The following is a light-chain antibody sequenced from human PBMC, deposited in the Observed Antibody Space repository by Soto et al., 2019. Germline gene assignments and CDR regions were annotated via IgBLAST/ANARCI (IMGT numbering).Light chain of an antibody. J-gene: IGKJ2*01. Sequence: DIQMTQSPSSLSASVGDRVTITCRASRDITRYVNWYQQKPGQAPRLLIYAASTLQSVVPSRFAGSGSGTFFALSMSCLQPEYISTYISQRTFNCPSFGQETKLEI. CDR3: QRTFNCPS. CDR2: AAS. V-gene: IGKV1-39*01. CDR1: RDITRY.